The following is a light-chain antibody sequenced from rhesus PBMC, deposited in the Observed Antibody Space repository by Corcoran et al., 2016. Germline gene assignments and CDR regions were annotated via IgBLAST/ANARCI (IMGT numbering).Light chain of an antibody. J-gene: IGKJ2*01. V-gene: IGKV3-35*01. CDR1: QSVSSN. CDR2: DVS. CDR3: QQYSKWPHS. Sequence: EVVLTQSPATLSLSPGERATLSCRASQSVSSNLAWYQQQPGQSPRLLIYDVSTRATGIPDRFSGSGCGADLTLTISSLEPEYIGIYFCQQYSKWPHSFGQGTKVEIK.